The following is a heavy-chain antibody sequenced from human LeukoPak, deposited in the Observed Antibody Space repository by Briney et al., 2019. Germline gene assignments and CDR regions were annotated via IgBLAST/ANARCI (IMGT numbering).Heavy chain of an antibody. J-gene: IGHJ4*02. Sequence: PGGSLRLSCAASGFTFSNHWMSWVRQAPGKGLEWVDNIKQDGSEKYYVDSVKGRFTISRDNAKNSLYLQMNRLRAEDTAVYYCARGGSSWYYYWGQGTLVTVSS. V-gene: IGHV3-7*05. CDR2: IKQDGSEK. D-gene: IGHD6-13*01. CDR3: ARGGSSWYYY. CDR1: GFTFSNHW.